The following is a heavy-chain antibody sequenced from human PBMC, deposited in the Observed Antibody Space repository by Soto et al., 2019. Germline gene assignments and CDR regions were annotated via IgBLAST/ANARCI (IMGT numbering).Heavy chain of an antibody. D-gene: IGHD3-10*01. Sequence: QVQLVESGGGVVQPGRSLRLSCAASGFTFSSYAMHWVRQAPGKGLEWVAVISYDGSNKYYADSVKGRFTISRDNSKNTLYLQMNILRAEDTAVYYCARGRYYGSVSPRSRPYYYYGMDVWGQGTTVTVSS. CDR3: ARGRYYGSVSPRSRPYYYYGMDV. V-gene: IGHV3-30-3*01. J-gene: IGHJ6*02. CDR1: GFTFSSYA. CDR2: ISYDGSNK.